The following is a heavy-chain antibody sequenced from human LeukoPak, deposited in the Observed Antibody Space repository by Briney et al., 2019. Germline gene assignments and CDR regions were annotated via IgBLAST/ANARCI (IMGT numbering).Heavy chain of an antibody. Sequence: GGALRLSCAASGFTFSSYAMHWVRQAPGKGLEWVAVISYDGSNKYYVDSVKGRFTISRDNSKNTLYLQMNSLRAEDTAVYYCARAYSSGWSDTPFDYWGQGTLVTVSS. J-gene: IGHJ4*02. CDR1: GFTFSSYA. V-gene: IGHV3-30-3*01. CDR2: ISYDGSNK. CDR3: ARAYSSGWSDTPFDY. D-gene: IGHD6-19*01.